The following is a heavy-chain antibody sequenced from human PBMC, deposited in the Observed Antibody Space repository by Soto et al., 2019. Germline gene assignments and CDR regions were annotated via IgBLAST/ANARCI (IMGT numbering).Heavy chain of an antibody. J-gene: IGHJ4*02. CDR1: GFTFSSYA. CDR3: AKGVWLRVHYFDY. CDR2: ISGSGGST. D-gene: IGHD5-12*01. Sequence: GGSLRLSCEASGFTFSSYAMSWVRQAPGKGLEWVSAISGSGGSTYYADSVKGRFTISRDNSKNTLYLQMNSLRAEDTAVYYCAKGVWLRVHYFDYWGQGTLVTVSS. V-gene: IGHV3-23*01.